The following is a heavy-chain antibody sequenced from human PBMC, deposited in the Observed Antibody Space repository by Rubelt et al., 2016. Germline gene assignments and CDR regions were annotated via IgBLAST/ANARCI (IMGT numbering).Heavy chain of an antibody. CDR2: ISSSSSTI. J-gene: IGHJ6*02. D-gene: IGHD4-11*01. Sequence: ISSSSSTIYYADSVKGRFTISRDNAKNSLYLQMNSLRAEDTAVYYCARVTTAAGAMDVWGQGTTVTVSS. CDR3: ARVTTAAGAMDV. V-gene: IGHV3-48*01.